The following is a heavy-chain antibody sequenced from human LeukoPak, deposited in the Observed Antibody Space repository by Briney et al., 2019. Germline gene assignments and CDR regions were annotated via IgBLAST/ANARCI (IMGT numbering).Heavy chain of an antibody. V-gene: IGHV3-33*01. Sequence: GGSLRLSCAASGFTFSSYGMHWVRQAPGKGLEWVAVTWYDGSNKHYADSVKGRFTISRDNSKNTLYLQMNSLRAEDTAVYYCARALDYSSGWYPSYWGQGTLVTVSS. J-gene: IGHJ4*02. CDR2: TWYDGSNK. CDR1: GFTFSSYG. D-gene: IGHD6-19*01. CDR3: ARALDYSSGWYPSY.